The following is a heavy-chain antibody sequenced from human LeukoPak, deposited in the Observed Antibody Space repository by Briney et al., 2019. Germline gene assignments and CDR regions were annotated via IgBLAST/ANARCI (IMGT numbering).Heavy chain of an antibody. CDR1: GGSISSYY. CDR2: IYYSGST. J-gene: IGHJ4*02. V-gene: IGHV4-59*01. D-gene: IGHD6-19*01. CDR3: ARADSSGWYGGGFDY. Sequence: PSETLSLTCTVSGGSISSYYWSWIRQPPGKGLEWIGYIYYSGSTNYNPSLKGRVTISVDTSKNQFSLKLSSVTAADTAVYYCARADSSGWYGGGFDYWGQGTLVTVSS.